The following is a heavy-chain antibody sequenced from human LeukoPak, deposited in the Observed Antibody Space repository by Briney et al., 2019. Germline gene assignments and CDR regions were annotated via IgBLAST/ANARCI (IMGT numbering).Heavy chain of an antibody. D-gene: IGHD3-22*01. V-gene: IGHV1-24*01. Sequence: ASVKVSCKVSGYTLTELSMHWVRQAPGKGLEWMGGFDPEDGETIYAQKFQGRVTMTEDTSTDTAYMELSSLRSEDTAVYYCATGQTEYYYDSSGYDYFDYWGQGTLVTVSS. CDR1: GYTLTELS. J-gene: IGHJ4*02. CDR2: FDPEDGET. CDR3: ATGQTEYYYDSSGYDYFDY.